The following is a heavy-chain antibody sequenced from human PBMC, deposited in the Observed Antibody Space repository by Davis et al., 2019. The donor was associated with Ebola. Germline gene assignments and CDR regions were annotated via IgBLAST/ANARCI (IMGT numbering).Heavy chain of an antibody. V-gene: IGHV4-30-4*07. J-gene: IGHJ4*02. Sequence: LRLSCAVSGGSISSGGYSWSWIRQPPGKGLEWIGYIYYSGSTYYNPSLKSRVTISVDTSKNQFSLKLSSVTAADTAVYYCARLPPVYYDSSDNVSGYWGQGTLVTVSS. CDR3: ARLPPVYYDSSDNVSGY. CDR2: IYYSGST. CDR1: GGSISSGGYS. D-gene: IGHD3-22*01.